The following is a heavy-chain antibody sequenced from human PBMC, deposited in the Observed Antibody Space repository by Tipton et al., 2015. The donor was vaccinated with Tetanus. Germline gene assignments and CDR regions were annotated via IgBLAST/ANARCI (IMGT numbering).Heavy chain of an antibody. D-gene: IGHD6-19*01. Sequence: GSLRLSCAASGFTFTDYSLIWVRQAPGKGLEWVSYISGSSDSIYYADSVKGRFSIPRDNAKNTLYLQMNSLRVEDTAVYYCVRDGGSSGWLAYWGQGTLVTVSS. CDR2: ISGSSDSI. V-gene: IGHV3-48*01. CDR3: VRDGGSSGWLAY. J-gene: IGHJ4*02. CDR1: GFTFTDYS.